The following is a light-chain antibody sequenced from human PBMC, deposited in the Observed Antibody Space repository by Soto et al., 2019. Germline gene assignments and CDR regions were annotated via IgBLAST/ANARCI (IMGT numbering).Light chain of an antibody. J-gene: IGKJ4*01. Sequence: PGARATLSCRASQTVARNFVAWYQQKPGQTPRLLIHGASNRATGIPERISGSGSGTDFTLIISRLEPADFAVYYCQQYATSPLTFGGGTKVEIK. CDR1: QTVARNF. V-gene: IGKV3-20*01. CDR2: GAS. CDR3: QQYATSPLT.